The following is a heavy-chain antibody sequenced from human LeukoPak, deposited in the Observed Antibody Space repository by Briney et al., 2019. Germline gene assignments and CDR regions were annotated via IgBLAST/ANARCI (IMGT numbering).Heavy chain of an antibody. CDR3: AKWGDYDVLTGYYVPDY. V-gene: IGHV3-23*01. CDR1: GFTFNNYA. J-gene: IGHJ4*02. CDR2: ILGSGGST. D-gene: IGHD3-9*01. Sequence: PGASLRLSCAVSGFTFNNYAMSWVRQAPGKGLEWVSAILGSGGSTYYADSVKGRFTVSRDNSKSTLYLQMNSLRAEDTALYYCAKWGDYDVLTGYYVPDYWGQGTLVTVSS.